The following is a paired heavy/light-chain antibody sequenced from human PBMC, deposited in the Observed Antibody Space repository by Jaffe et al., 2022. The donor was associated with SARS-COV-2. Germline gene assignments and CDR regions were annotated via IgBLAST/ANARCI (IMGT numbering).Light chain of an antibody. CDR1: QGISSY. V-gene: IGKV1-9*01. Sequence: DTQLTQSPSFLSASVGDRVTITCRASQGISSYLAWYQQKPGKAPKLLIYAASTLQSGVPSRFSGSGSGTEFTLTISSLQPEDFATYYCQQLKNSWTFGQGTKVEIK. CDR3: QQLKNSWT. CDR2: AAS. J-gene: IGKJ1*01.
Heavy chain of an antibody. Sequence: QVHLVESGGGVVQPGRSLRLSCAAFGFTLTAYGMHWVRQAPGKGLEWVAFISYDGDSIYADSVKGRFTISRDNSMSTLYLQMGSLRGDDTAVYFCARESNVDGSGFYPLGYWGQGTLVTVSS. CDR3: ARESNVDGSGFYPLGY. CDR2: ISYDGDS. J-gene: IGHJ4*02. CDR1: GFTLTAYG. D-gene: IGHD3-22*01. V-gene: IGHV3-30*03.